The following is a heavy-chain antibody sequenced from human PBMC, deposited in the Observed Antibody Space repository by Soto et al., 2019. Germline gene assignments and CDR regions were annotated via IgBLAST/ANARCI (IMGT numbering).Heavy chain of an antibody. CDR3: ARGAIAAQAFDS. D-gene: IGHD6-13*01. CDR2: IYYSGST. J-gene: IGHJ4*02. Sequence: SETLSLTYTVSGDSISSYYWSRIRQPPGKELEWIGYIYYSGSTNYNPSLKSRVTISADTSKNQFSLKLRSVTAADTAVYYCARGAIAAQAFDSWGQGTLVTVSS. V-gene: IGHV4-59*13. CDR1: GDSISSYY.